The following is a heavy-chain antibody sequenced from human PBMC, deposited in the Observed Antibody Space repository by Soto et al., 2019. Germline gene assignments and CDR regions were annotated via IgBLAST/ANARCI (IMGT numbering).Heavy chain of an antibody. Sequence: QVQLQESGPGLVKPSQTLSLTCTVSGGSISSGDYYWSWIRQPPGKGLEWIGYIYYSGSTYYNPSLKSRVTISVDTSKNQFSLKLSSVTAADTAVYYCARQVGYFYDSGWWFDPWGQGTLVTVSS. V-gene: IGHV4-30-4*01. CDR1: GGSISSGDYY. D-gene: IGHD3-22*01. CDR3: ARQVGYFYDSGWWFDP. J-gene: IGHJ5*02. CDR2: IYYSGST.